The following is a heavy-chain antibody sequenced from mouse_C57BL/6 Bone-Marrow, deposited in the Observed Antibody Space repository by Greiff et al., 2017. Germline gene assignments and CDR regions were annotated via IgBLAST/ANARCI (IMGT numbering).Heavy chain of an antibody. CDR3: TTVFITTVVATGAMDY. J-gene: IGHJ4*01. CDR2: IDPENGDT. CDR1: GFNIKDDY. V-gene: IGHV14-4*01. D-gene: IGHD1-1*01. Sequence: EVKLMESGAELVRPGASVKLSCPASGFNIKDDYMHWVKQRPEQGLEWIGWIDPENGDTEYASKFQGRATVTADTSSNTAYLQLSSLPSEDTAVYYCTTVFITTVVATGAMDYWGQGPSVTVSS.